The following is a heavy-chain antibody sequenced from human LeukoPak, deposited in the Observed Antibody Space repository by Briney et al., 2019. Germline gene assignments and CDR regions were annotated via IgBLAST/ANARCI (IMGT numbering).Heavy chain of an antibody. CDR3: ARGTYGYYMDV. V-gene: IGHV4-38-2*02. D-gene: IGHD4-17*01. CDR1: NYSISNSLY. J-gene: IGHJ6*03. CDR2: IYRSGST. Sequence: KPSETLSLTCSGSNYSISNSLYWGWLRQPPGKGLEWIGSIYRSGSTFYNPSLKSRVTISLDASKNQFSLKLSSVTAADTAVYFCARGTYGYYMDVWGKGTTVTVSS.